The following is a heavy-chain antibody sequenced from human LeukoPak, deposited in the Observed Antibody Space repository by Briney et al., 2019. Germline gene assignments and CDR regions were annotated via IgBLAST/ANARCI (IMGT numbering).Heavy chain of an antibody. D-gene: IGHD3-10*01. CDR2: ISGSSSTM. V-gene: IGHV3-11*04. CDR3: GREGSNWSAGYFDY. Sequence: AGGSLRLSCAASEFTFSDYYMSWIRQVPGKGLEWVSYISGSSSTMYYANSVKGRFTISRDNAKNLLYLQITSLRAEDTAEYGCGREGSNWSAGYFDYWGQGTLVTVSS. CDR1: EFTFSDYY. J-gene: IGHJ4*02.